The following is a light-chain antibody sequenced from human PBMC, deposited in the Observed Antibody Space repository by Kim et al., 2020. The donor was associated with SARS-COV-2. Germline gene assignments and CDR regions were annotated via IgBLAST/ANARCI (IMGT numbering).Light chain of an antibody. Sequence: QSALTQPASVSGSPGQSLTISCTGTSSDVGGYNYVSWYQQNPGKVPKLMIYDVTKRPSGVSNRFSGSKSGNTASLTISGLQAEDEADYYCTSYTSSTTVVFGGGTQLTVL. CDR2: DVT. CDR3: TSYTSSTTVV. J-gene: IGLJ3*02. V-gene: IGLV2-14*01. CDR1: SSDVGGYNY.